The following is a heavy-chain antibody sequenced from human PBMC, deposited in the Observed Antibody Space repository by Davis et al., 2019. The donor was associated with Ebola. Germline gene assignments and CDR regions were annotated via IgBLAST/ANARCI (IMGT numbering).Heavy chain of an antibody. V-gene: IGHV1-3*01. Sequence: ASVKVSCKTSGYTFTNYGMHWVRQAPGQRLEWMGWINAGNGNTKYSQKFQGRVTITRDTSASTAYMELSSLRSEDTAVYYCARSYSSSWYEFDYWGQGTLVTVSS. D-gene: IGHD6-13*01. J-gene: IGHJ4*02. CDR1: GYTFTNYG. CDR2: INAGNGNT. CDR3: ARSYSSSWYEFDY.